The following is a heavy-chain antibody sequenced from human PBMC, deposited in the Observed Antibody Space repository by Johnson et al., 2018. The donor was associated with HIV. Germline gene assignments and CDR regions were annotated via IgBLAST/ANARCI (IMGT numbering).Heavy chain of an antibody. CDR3: AREPGYGSGSYRGNAFDI. CDR1: GFTFDDYG. Sequence: VQLVESGGGVVRPGGSLRLSCAASGFTFDDYGMSWVRQAPGKGLEWVSGINWNGGSTGYADSVKGRFTISRDNSKNTLYLQMNSLRAEDTAVYYCAREPGYGSGSYRGNAFDIWGQGTMVTVSS. CDR2: INWNGGST. D-gene: IGHD3-10*01. V-gene: IGHV3-20*04. J-gene: IGHJ3*02.